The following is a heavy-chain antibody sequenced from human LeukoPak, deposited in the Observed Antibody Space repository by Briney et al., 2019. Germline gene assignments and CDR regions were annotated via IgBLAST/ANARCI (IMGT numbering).Heavy chain of an antibody. Sequence: GASVTVSCKASGYTFTSYDINWVRQATGQGLEGMGWMNPNSGNTGYAQKVQGRVTITRNTSISTAYMELSSLRSEDTAVYYCARGAGGQLWSYEWSYWGQGTLVTVSS. CDR3: ARGAGGQLWSYEWSY. V-gene: IGHV1-8*03. CDR1: GYTFTSYD. D-gene: IGHD5-18*01. J-gene: IGHJ4*02. CDR2: MNPNSGNT.